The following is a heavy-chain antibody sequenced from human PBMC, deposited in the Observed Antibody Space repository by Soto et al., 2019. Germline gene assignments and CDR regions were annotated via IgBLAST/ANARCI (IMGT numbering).Heavy chain of an antibody. V-gene: IGHV3-21*01. J-gene: IGHJ3*02. D-gene: IGHD2-2*01. CDR1: GFTFSRYY. Sequence: QLVESGGGLVELGESLRLSCAASGFTFSRYYMNWVRQAPGKGLEWVSSISSTSTYTHYADSLKGRFTISRDNAKQLLYLQMDSLRVEDTAVYYCARDDGLSSTNVKAFDMWGQGTKVTVSS. CDR3: ARDDGLSSTNVKAFDM. CDR2: ISSTSTYT.